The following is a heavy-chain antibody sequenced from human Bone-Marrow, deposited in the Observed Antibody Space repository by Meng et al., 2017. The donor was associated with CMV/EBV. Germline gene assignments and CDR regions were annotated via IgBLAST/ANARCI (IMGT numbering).Heavy chain of an antibody. CDR1: GGSISSYY. J-gene: IGHJ5*01. D-gene: IGHD3-3*01. CDR2: IYYSGST. CDR3: ARATIYDFWSGYHRGNWFDP. Sequence: SETLSLTCTVSGGSISSYYWSWIRQPPGKGLEWIGYIYYSGSTNYNPSLKSRVTISVDTPKNQFSLKLSSVTAADTAVYYCARATIYDFWSGYHRGNWFDPWGQGTRVTVSS. V-gene: IGHV4-59*01.